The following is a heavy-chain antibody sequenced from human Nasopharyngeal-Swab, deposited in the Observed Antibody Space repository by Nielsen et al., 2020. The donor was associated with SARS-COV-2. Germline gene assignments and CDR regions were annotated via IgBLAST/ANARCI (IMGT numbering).Heavy chain of an antibody. Sequence: ASVKVSCKASGDTFTNYAVNWVRQAPGQGLEGMGWINTNTGNPTYAQGFTGRFVFSLDTSVSTAYLQISSLKAEDTAVYYCARELVGSCSGGSCYSNWFDPWGQGTLVTVSS. J-gene: IGHJ5*02. V-gene: IGHV7-4-1*02. CDR3: ARELVGSCSGGSCYSNWFDP. CDR2: INTNTGNP. D-gene: IGHD2-15*01. CDR1: GDTFTNYA.